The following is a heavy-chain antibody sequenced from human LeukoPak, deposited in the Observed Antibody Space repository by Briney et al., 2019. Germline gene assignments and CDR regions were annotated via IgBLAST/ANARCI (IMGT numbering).Heavy chain of an antibody. V-gene: IGHV1-2*02. Sequence: ASVKVSCKASGYTFTGYYMHWVRQAPGQGLEWMGWINPNSGGTNYAQKFQGRVTMTRDTSISIAYMELSRLRSDDTAVYYCARSYYYGSSGAGDAFDIWGQGTMVTVSS. D-gene: IGHD3-22*01. CDR3: ARSYYYGSSGAGDAFDI. CDR2: INPNSGGT. J-gene: IGHJ3*02. CDR1: GYTFTGYY.